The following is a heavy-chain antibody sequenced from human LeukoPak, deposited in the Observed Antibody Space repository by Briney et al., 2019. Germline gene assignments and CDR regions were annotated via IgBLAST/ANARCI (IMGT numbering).Heavy chain of an antibody. CDR2: MNPNSGNT. V-gene: IGHV1-8*01. D-gene: IGHD5-12*01. Sequence: ASVKVSCKASGYTFTSYDINWARQATGQGLEWMGWMNPNSGNTGYAQKFQGRVTMTRNTSISTAYMELSSLRSEDTAVYYCAREEVDPAGMDVWGQGTTVTVSS. J-gene: IGHJ6*02. CDR3: AREEVDPAGMDV. CDR1: GYTFTSYD.